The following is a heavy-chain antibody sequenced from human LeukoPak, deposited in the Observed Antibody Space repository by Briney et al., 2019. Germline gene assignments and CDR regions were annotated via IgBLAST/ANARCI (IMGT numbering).Heavy chain of an antibody. Sequence: SETLSLTCTVSDGSISSYYWSWIRQPPGKGLEWIGYIYYSGSTNYNPSLKSRVTISVDTSKNQFSLKLSYVTAADTAVYYCARTTEGGYTYGYFYYYYMDVWGKGTTVTISS. CDR3: ARTTEGGYTYGYFYYYYMDV. D-gene: IGHD5-18*01. CDR2: IYYSGST. J-gene: IGHJ6*03. CDR1: DGSISSYY. V-gene: IGHV4-59*01.